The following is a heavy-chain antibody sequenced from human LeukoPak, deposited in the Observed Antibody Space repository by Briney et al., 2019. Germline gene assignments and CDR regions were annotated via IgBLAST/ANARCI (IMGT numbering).Heavy chain of an antibody. CDR1: GGSISSGTYY. V-gene: IGHV4-61*02. D-gene: IGHD6-19*01. J-gene: IGHJ3*02. Sequence: SQTLSLTCTVSGGSISSGTYYWNWIRQPAGKGLEWIGRIYTSGSTNYNPSLKSRVTISVDTSKNQFSLKLSSVTAADTAVYYCVREGWQWLVHAFDIWGQGTMVTGSS. CDR3: VREGWQWLVHAFDI. CDR2: IYTSGST.